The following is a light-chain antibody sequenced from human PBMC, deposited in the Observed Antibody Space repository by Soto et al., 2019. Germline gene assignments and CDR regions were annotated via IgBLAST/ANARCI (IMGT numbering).Light chain of an antibody. CDR3: QQYDNLPIT. CDR1: QSISSS. Sequence: XRASQSISSSSTRYQHKXGKAPKLLIHAASXLETGVPARFTGSGSGTDLTFTISSLHPEDIPTYYCQQYDNLPITFGGGTKVDIK. V-gene: IGKV1-33*01. J-gene: IGKJ4*01. CDR2: AAS.